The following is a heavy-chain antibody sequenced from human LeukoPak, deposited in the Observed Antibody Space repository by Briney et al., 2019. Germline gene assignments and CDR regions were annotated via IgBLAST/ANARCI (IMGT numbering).Heavy chain of an antibody. J-gene: IGHJ4*02. V-gene: IGHV4-59*01. CDR2: IYYSGST. CDR3: ARGGTGYYDSSGYYYPRIRKTPWMFDY. CDR1: GGSISSYH. Sequence: SETLSLTCTVSGGSISSYHWNWIRQPPGKGLEWIGYIYYSGSTNYNPSLMSRLTISIDTSKNQFSLKLSSVTAADTAVYYCARGGTGYYDSSGYYYPRIRKTPWMFDYWGQGTLVTVSS. D-gene: IGHD3-22*01.